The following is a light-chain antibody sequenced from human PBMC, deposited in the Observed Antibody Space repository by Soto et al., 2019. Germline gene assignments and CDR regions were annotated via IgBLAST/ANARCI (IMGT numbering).Light chain of an antibody. V-gene: IGLV1-44*01. CDR1: DSNIGRNT. CDR2: SDH. Sequence: QSVLPQPPSASGTPGQTVTISCSGSDSNIGRNTVNWYQRLPGTAPKLLIYSDHQRPSGVSDRFSGSKSGTSASLAISGLRSEDEAYYDCATWDDSLYGPVFGGGTKVTVL. CDR3: ATWDDSLYGPV. J-gene: IGLJ2*01.